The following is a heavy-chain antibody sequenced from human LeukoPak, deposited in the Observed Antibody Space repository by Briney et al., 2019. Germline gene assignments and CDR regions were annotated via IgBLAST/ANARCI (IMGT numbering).Heavy chain of an antibody. CDR3: ARGDDSGYCDYFDY. Sequence: GGSLRLSCAASGFTVDSNYLSWVRQAPGKGLEWVSTIYTGGNTYYAASVKGRFTISRDFSKNTVFLHMNSLRAEDTAMYYCARGDDSGYCDYFDYWGQGALVTVSS. D-gene: IGHD3-22*01. V-gene: IGHV3-53*01. J-gene: IGHJ4*02. CDR2: IYTGGNT. CDR1: GFTVDSNY.